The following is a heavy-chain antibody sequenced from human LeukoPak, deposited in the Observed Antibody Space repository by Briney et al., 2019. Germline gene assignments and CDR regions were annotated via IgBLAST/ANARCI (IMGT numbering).Heavy chain of an antibody. J-gene: IGHJ4*02. CDR2: IYYSGST. D-gene: IGHD1-14*01. V-gene: IGHV4-61*01. Sequence: SETLSLTCTVSGGSVSSGSYYWSWIRQPPGKGLEWIGYIYYSGSTNYNPSLKSRVTISVDTPKNQFSLKLSSVTAADTAVYYCARAPEGRRRHFDYWGQGTLVTVSS. CDR1: GGSVSSGSYY. CDR3: ARAPEGRRRHFDY.